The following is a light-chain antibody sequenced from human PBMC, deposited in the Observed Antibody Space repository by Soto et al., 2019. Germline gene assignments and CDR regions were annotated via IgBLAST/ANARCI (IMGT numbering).Light chain of an antibody. J-gene: IGKJ1*01. Sequence: EIVLTQSPGTLSSSPGERATLSCRASQTVSSNSLAWYQQKPGQAPRLLIYGASSRASGIPDRFSGSGSGTDFTLTISRLEPDDFAVYYCQQCDTSRTWTFGQGTKVDSK. CDR2: GAS. CDR3: QQCDTSRTWT. CDR1: QTVSSNS. V-gene: IGKV3-20*01.